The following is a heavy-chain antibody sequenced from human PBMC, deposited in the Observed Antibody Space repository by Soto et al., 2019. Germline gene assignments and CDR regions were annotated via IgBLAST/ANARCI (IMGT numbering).Heavy chain of an antibody. J-gene: IGHJ6*02. D-gene: IGHD4-4*01. CDR2: ISAYNGNT. Sequence: GASVKVSCKASGYTFTSYGISWVRQAPGQGLEWMGWISAYNGNTNYAQKLQGRVTMTIDTSTSTAYMELRSLRSDDTAVYYCAREGHDYSNAYYYYGMDVWGQGTTVTVSS. V-gene: IGHV1-18*01. CDR1: GYTFTSYG. CDR3: AREGHDYSNAYYYYGMDV.